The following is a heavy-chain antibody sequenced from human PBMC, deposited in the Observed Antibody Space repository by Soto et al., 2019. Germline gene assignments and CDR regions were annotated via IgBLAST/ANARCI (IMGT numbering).Heavy chain of an antibody. CDR1: GFTFNNAFNNAW. D-gene: IGHD1-1*01. CDR2: IKIETGGETK. Sequence: EVQLVESGGGLVKPGGSLRLSCVVSGFTFNNAFNNAWMNWVRQAPGKGLEWVGRIKIETGGETKEYAAPVTGRFTISRDDSKDTIYLQMNNLEAEDTAIYYCSTFDLMTEVRTRGHWGQGTLVTVSA. J-gene: IGHJ4*02. CDR3: STFDLMTEVRTRGH. V-gene: IGHV3-15*01.